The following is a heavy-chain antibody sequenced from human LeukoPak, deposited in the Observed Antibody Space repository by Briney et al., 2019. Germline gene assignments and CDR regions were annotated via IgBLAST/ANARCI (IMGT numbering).Heavy chain of an antibody. J-gene: IGHJ4*02. Sequence: SVKVSCKASGGTFSSYAISWVRQAPGQGLEWMGGLIPIFGTANYAQKFQGRTTITAAESTSTAYMELSSLRSEDTAVYYCAGPDYFPVYWGQGTLVTVSS. CDR3: AGPDYFPVY. V-gene: IGHV1-69*13. CDR1: GGTFSSYA. CDR2: LIPIFGTA. D-gene: IGHD2/OR15-2a*01.